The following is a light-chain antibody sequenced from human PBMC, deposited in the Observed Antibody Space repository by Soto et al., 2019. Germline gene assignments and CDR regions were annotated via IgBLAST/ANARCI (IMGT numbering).Light chain of an antibody. V-gene: IGLV2-14*01. Sequence: QSALTQPASVSGSPGQSITISCTGTSSDVGGYNYVSWYQQHPGKAPKLMIYEVSNRPSGVSNRFSGSKSGNTASLTISGLQAADEADYYCSSYTSTGTPVFGTGTKVTVL. J-gene: IGLJ1*01. CDR1: SSDVGGYNY. CDR3: SSYTSTGTPV. CDR2: EVS.